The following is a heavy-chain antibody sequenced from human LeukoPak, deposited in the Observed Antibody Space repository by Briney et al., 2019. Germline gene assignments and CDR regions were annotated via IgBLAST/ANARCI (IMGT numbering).Heavy chain of an antibody. CDR1: GGTFSSYA. CDR2: IIPILGIA. D-gene: IGHD4-17*01. Sequence: GASVKVSCKASGGTFSSYAISWVRQAPGQGLEWMGRIIPILGIANYAQKFQGRVTITADKSTSTAYMELSSLRSEDTAVYYCASGPRVIIGYYDSLVDWFDPWGQGTLVTVSS. CDR3: ASGPRVIIGYYDSLVDWFDP. V-gene: IGHV1-69*04. J-gene: IGHJ5*02.